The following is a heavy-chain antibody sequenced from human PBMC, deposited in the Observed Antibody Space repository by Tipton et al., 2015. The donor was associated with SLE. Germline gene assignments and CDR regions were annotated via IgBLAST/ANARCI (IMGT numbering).Heavy chain of an antibody. CDR3: AKGAGFELWRGYPAF. D-gene: IGHD3-3*01. J-gene: IGHJ4*02. V-gene: IGHV3-9*01. CDR1: GFTFTNYA. Sequence: SLRLSCAASGFTFTNYAMNWVRQAPGKGLEWVSGIGWDSRNIGYADSVNGRFTVSRDNAKNYLYLQMTSLRPEDTALYYCAKGAGFELWRGYPAFWGQGTLVTVSS. CDR2: IGWDSRNI.